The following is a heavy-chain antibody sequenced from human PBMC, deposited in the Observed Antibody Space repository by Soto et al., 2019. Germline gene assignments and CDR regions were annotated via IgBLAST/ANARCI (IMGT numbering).Heavy chain of an antibody. J-gene: IGHJ3*02. CDR2: INPSGGST. V-gene: IGHV1-46*03. CDR3: AREASLVGITKLHAFEI. Sequence: ASVKVSCKASGYTFTSNYMHWVRQAPGQELERMGIINPSGGSTSYAQKFQGRVTMTRDTSTSTVYMELSSLRSEDTAVYYCAREASLVGITKLHAFEICGQGTMVSAS. D-gene: IGHD3-9*01. CDR1: GYTFTSNY.